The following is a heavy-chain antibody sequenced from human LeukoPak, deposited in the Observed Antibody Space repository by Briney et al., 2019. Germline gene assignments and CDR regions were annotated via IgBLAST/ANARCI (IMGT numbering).Heavy chain of an antibody. CDR1: GYTFTSYG. Sequence: ASVMVSCKASGYTFTSYGISWVRQAPGQGLEWMGWISAYNGNTNYAQKLQGRVTMTTDTSTSTAYMELRSLRSDDTAVYYCARDIIRYCSSTSCYPGAFDIWGQGTMVTVSS. V-gene: IGHV1-18*01. CDR2: ISAYNGNT. D-gene: IGHD2-2*01. J-gene: IGHJ3*02. CDR3: ARDIIRYCSSTSCYPGAFDI.